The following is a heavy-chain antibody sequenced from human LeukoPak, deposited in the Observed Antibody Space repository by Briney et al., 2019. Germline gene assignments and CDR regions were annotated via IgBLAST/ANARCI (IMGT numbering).Heavy chain of an antibody. V-gene: IGHV4-59*11. CDR1: GGSIGGHY. CDR3: ARAPSGYSGFESKTSSDF. Sequence: SDTLSLTCTVSGGSIGGHYWTWIRQPPGKGLEWIGYIYYTGSANYHPSFKSRVTMSVDTSKNQFSLRLNSVTAADTAVYFCARAPSGYSGFESKTSSDFWGQGTLVTVSS. CDR2: IYYTGSA. D-gene: IGHD5-12*01. J-gene: IGHJ4*02.